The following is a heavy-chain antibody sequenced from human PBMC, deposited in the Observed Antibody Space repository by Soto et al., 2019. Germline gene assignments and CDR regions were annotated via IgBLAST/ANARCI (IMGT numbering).Heavy chain of an antibody. J-gene: IGHJ4*02. Sequence: SETLSLTCVVSGGSISRGDFSWTWIRQPPGKGLEWVGYIYRSGSTYYNPSLKSPVSISLDKSKNQFSLNLTSVTAADTAVYYCARGKTNYFFDLWGQGHLVTVSS. V-gene: IGHV4-30-2*01. D-gene: IGHD3-10*01. CDR3: ARGKTNYFFDL. CDR2: IYRSGST. CDR1: GGSISRGDFS.